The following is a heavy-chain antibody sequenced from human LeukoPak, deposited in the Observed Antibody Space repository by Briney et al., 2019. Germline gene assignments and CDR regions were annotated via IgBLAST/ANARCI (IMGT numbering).Heavy chain of an antibody. J-gene: IGHJ4*02. CDR2: IIPIFGTA. CDR3: AREYYDILTGYYPLDY. D-gene: IGHD3-9*01. V-gene: IGHV1-69*13. Sequence: ASVKVSCKASGYTFTSYAMNWVRQAPGQGLEWMGGIIPIFGTANYAQKFQGRVTITADESTSTAYMELSSLRSEDTAVYYCAREYYDILTGYYPLDYWGQGTLVTVSS. CDR1: GYTFTSYA.